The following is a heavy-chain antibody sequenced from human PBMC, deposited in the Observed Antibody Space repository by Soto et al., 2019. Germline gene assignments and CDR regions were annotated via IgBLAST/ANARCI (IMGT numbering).Heavy chain of an antibody. D-gene: IGHD3-22*01. J-gene: IGHJ6*02. CDR3: ARGLWVYYYDSSGFGMDV. CDR1: GGSISSYY. Sequence: PSETLSLTCTVSGGSISSYYWSWIRQPPGKGLEWIGYIYYSGSTNYNPSLKSRVTISVDTSKNQFSLKLSSVTAADTAVYYCARGLWVYYYDSSGFGMDVWGQGTTVTVSS. CDR2: IYYSGST. V-gene: IGHV4-59*01.